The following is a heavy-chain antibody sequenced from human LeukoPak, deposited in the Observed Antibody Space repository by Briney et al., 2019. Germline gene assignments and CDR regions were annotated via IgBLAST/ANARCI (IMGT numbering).Heavy chain of an antibody. CDR3: ARAATFDY. V-gene: IGHV4-34*01. CDR1: GGSFSGYY. CDR2: INHSGST. J-gene: IGHJ4*02. Sequence: PSETLSFTCAVYGGSFSGYYWSWIRQPPGKGLEWIGEINHSGSTNYNPSLKSRVTISVDTSKNQFSLKLSSVTAADTAVYYCARAATFDYWGQGTLVTVSS. D-gene: IGHD2-15*01.